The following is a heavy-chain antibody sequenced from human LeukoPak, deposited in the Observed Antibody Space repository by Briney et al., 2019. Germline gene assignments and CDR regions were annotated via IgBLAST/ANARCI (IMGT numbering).Heavy chain of an antibody. CDR2: ISGSGGST. Sequence: PGGSLRLSCAVSGFTFSSYAMTWVRQAPGKGLEWVSGISGSGGSTYYADSVKGRFTISRDNSKNTLYLQMNSLRAEDTAVYSCAKGGRWDYYDSSHWGQGTMVTVSS. CDR1: GFTFSSYA. V-gene: IGHV3-23*01. J-gene: IGHJ3*01. D-gene: IGHD3-22*01. CDR3: AKGGRWDYYDSSH.